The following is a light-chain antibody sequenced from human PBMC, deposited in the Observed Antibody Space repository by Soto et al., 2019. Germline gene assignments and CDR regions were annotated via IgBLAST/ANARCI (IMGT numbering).Light chain of an antibody. J-gene: IGKJ1*01. CDR2: GAS. V-gene: IGKV3-20*01. Sequence: ETVLTQSPGTLSLSPGERATLSCMASQSVSSSYLAWYQQKPGQAPRLLIYGASSRATGIPDRFSGSGSGADFTLTISRLEPEDFAVYYCQQYGSSPGTFGQGTKVDIK. CDR1: QSVSSSY. CDR3: QQYGSSPGT.